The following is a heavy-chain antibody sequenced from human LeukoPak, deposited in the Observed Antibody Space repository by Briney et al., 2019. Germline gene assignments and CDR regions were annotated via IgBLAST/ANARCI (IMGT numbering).Heavy chain of an antibody. CDR3: PRAGADKNSWYFFDY. J-gene: IGHJ4*02. Sequence: SQTLSLTCTVSGGSISSGDHYWSWIRQPPGKGLEWIGYIHYSGSTYYNPSLKSRLIMSVDMSKNQFSLSLNSLTAADSAVYCCPRAGADKNSWYFFDYWGQGTRVTVSS. D-gene: IGHD2/OR15-2a*01. CDR1: GGSISSGDHY. V-gene: IGHV4-30-4*01. CDR2: IHYSGST.